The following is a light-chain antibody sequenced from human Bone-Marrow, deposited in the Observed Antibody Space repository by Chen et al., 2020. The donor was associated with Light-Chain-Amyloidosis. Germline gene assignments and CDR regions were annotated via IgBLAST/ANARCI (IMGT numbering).Light chain of an antibody. V-gene: IGLV6-57*01. CDR3: QCYQVGSPAV. Sequence: NFMLTQPHSVSECPGKTVIIYCTRSRGSIATNYVQWYQQRPGSSPTTVIYEEDQRHSGVPDAFSGSIDRSSNSASLTISVLKTEDEADYYGQCYQVGSPAVFVGGTKLTVL. J-gene: IGLJ3*02. CDR2: EED. CDR1: RGSIATNY.